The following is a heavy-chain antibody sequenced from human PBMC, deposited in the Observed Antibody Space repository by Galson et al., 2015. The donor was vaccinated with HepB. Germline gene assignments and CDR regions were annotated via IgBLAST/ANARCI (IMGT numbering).Heavy chain of an antibody. CDR3: AKGTLSERVWRRFDY. CDR2: ISYDGSNK. V-gene: IGHV3-30*04. D-gene: IGHD3-16*01. J-gene: IGHJ4*02. Sequence: SLRLSCAASGFTFSSYAMHWVRQAPGKGLEWVAVISYDGSNKYYADSVKGRFTISRDNSKNTLYLQMNSLRAEDTAVYYCAKGTLSERVWRRFDYWGQGTLVTVSS. CDR1: GFTFSSYA.